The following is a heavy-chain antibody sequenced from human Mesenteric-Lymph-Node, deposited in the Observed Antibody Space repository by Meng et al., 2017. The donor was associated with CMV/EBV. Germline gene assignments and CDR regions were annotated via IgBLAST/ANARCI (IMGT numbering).Heavy chain of an antibody. D-gene: IGHD2-2*01. CDR1: GFTFSSYW. J-gene: IGHJ6*02. CDR3: TVVVPTALIGDV. Sequence: GGSLRLSCAASGFTFSSYWMHWVRQAPGKGLVWVSRINSDGSSTSYADSVKGRFTISRDNAKNTLYLQMNSLRAEDTAVYFCTVVVPTALIGDVWGQGTTVTVSS. CDR2: INSDGSST. V-gene: IGHV3-74*01.